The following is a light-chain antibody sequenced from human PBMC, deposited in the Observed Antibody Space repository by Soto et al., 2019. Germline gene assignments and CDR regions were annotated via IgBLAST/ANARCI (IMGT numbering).Light chain of an antibody. CDR2: SVS. J-gene: IGLJ2*01. CDR3: QSYDSSLSGVV. V-gene: IGLV2-14*01. Sequence: QSALTQPASVSGSPGQSITISCSGTSSDIGTYDHVAWFQQFPGKTPKLMIYSVSNRPSRVSYRFSGSKSGNTASLTISGLQAEDEADYYCQSYDSSLSGVVSGGGTKLTVL. CDR1: SSDIGTYDH.